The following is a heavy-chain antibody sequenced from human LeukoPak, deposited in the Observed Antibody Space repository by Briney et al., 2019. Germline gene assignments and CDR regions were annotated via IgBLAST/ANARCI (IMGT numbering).Heavy chain of an antibody. CDR2: IWYDGSYK. CDR1: GFSFSSYW. Sequence: GGSLRLSCVASGFSFSSYWMTWVRQAPGKGLEWVAFIWYDGSYKNYVDSVKGRFTISRDNSKNTLYLQMNSLRDEDTAVYYCARGAPLEYCGGDCSRLLDYWGQGTLVTVSS. V-gene: IGHV3-33*08. CDR3: ARGAPLEYCGGDCSRLLDY. D-gene: IGHD2-21*02. J-gene: IGHJ4*02.